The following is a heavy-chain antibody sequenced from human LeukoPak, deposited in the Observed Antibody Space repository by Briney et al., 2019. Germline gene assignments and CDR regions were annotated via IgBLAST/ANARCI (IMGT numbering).Heavy chain of an antibody. Sequence: ASVKVSCKASGYTFTGYYMHWVRQAPGQGLEWMGWINPNSGGTNYAQKFQGRVTMTRDTSISTAYMELSRLRSDDTAVYYCARDADYYDSSGYYYEFYYFDYWGQGTLVTVSS. D-gene: IGHD3-22*01. CDR2: INPNSGGT. J-gene: IGHJ4*02. V-gene: IGHV1-2*02. CDR3: ARDADYYDSSGYYYEFYYFDY. CDR1: GYTFTGYY.